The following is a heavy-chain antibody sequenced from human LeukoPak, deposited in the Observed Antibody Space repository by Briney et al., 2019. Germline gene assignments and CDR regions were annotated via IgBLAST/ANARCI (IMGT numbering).Heavy chain of an antibody. J-gene: IGHJ3*02. Sequence: GGSLRLSCAASGFTFSSYEMNWVRQAPGKGLEWVPYISSSGSTIYYADSVKGRFTISRDNAKNSLYLQMNSLRAEDTALYYCARVRTYYYDNDAFDIWGQGTMVTVSS. CDR2: ISSSGSTI. CDR1: GFTFSSYE. D-gene: IGHD3-22*01. V-gene: IGHV3-48*03. CDR3: ARVRTYYYDNDAFDI.